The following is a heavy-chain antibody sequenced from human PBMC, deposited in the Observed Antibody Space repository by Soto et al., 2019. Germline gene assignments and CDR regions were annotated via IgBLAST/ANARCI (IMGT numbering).Heavy chain of an antibody. V-gene: IGHV3-23*01. J-gene: IGHJ6*02. CDR1: GFTFSSYA. Sequence: PGGSLRLSCAASGFTFSSYAMSWVRQAPGKGLEWVSAISVSGGSTYYADSVKGRFTISRDNSKNTLYLQMNSLRAEDTAVYYCAKDPVVGAHYYYYGMDVWGQGTTVTV. CDR3: AKDPVVGAHYYYYGMDV. CDR2: ISVSGGST. D-gene: IGHD1-26*01.